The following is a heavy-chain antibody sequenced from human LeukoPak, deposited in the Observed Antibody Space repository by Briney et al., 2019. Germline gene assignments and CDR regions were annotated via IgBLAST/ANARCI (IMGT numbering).Heavy chain of an antibody. CDR2: IYYSGST. Sequence: PSETLSLTCTVSGGSISSSSYYWGWIRQPPGKGLEWIGSIYYSGSTYYNPSLKSRVTISVDTSKNQFSLKLSSVTAADTAVYYCARRRFVDYWGQGTLVTVSS. V-gene: IGHV4-39*07. CDR1: GGSISSSSYY. J-gene: IGHJ4*02. D-gene: IGHD3-3*01. CDR3: ARRRFVDY.